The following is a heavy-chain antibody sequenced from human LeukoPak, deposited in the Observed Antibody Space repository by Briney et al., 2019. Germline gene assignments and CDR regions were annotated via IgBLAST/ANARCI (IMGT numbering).Heavy chain of an antibody. CDR2: ISLDGSST. D-gene: IGHD3-22*01. Sequence: GGSLRLSCAASGFSFSSYWMHWVRQAPGRGLVWVSCISLDGSSTNYADSVKGRFTISRDNAKNTLYLQMNSLRAEDTAAYYCARYYYDSSGYHPDYWGQGTLVTVSS. CDR1: GFSFSSYW. J-gene: IGHJ4*02. CDR3: ARYYYDSSGYHPDY. V-gene: IGHV3-74*01.